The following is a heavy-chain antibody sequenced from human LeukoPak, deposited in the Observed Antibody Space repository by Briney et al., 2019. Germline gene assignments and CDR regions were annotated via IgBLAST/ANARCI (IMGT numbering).Heavy chain of an antibody. Sequence: GGSLRLSCAASGFTFDDYAMHWVRQAPGKGLEWVSGISWNSGSIGYADSVKGRFTISRDNAKNSLYLQMNSLRAEDTALYYCAKSRTVVTGLFDYWGQGTLVTVSS. V-gene: IGHV3-9*01. J-gene: IGHJ4*02. CDR1: GFTFDDYA. D-gene: IGHD4-23*01. CDR3: AKSRTVVTGLFDY. CDR2: ISWNSGSI.